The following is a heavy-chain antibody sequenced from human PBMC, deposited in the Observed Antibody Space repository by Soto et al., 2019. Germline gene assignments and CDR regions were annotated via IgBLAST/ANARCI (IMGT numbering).Heavy chain of an antibody. J-gene: IGHJ6*03. D-gene: IGHD1-20*01. CDR2: VSWNGSRT. Sequence: PGGSLRLSCAASGFTFSNSDMNWVHQAPGKGLEWVSGVSWNGSRTHYADSVKGRFIISRDNSRNTLYLQTNSLRAEDTAVYYCARGGQTYNWRYYYMDVWGKGTTVTVSS. CDR3: ARGGQTYNWRYYYMDV. V-gene: IGHV3-35*01. CDR1: GFTFSNSD.